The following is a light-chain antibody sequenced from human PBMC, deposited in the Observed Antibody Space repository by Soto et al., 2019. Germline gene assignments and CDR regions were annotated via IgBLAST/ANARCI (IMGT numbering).Light chain of an antibody. V-gene: IGLV1-44*01. CDR1: SSNIGSNT. CDR2: SNK. Sequence: QSVLTQPPSASGTPGQRVTISCSGSSSNIGSNTVNWYQQLPGTAPKLLIYSNKQRPSGVPDRFSGSKSGTSASLAISGLQSEDEADYYCAAWGDSLNGPVFGGGTKLTVL. CDR3: AAWGDSLNGPV. J-gene: IGLJ2*01.